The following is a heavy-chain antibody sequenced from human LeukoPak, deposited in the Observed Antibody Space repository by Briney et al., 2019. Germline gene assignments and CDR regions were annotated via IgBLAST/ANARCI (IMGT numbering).Heavy chain of an antibody. J-gene: IGHJ3*02. Sequence: GGSLRLSFAASGFTFSSYSMNWVRQAPGKGLEWVSSISSSSSYIYYADSVKGRFTISRDNAKNSLYLQMNSLRAEDTAVYYCARVGPADAFDIWGQGTMVTVSS. CDR1: GFTFSSYS. D-gene: IGHD2-2*01. CDR2: ISSSSSYI. CDR3: ARVGPADAFDI. V-gene: IGHV3-21*01.